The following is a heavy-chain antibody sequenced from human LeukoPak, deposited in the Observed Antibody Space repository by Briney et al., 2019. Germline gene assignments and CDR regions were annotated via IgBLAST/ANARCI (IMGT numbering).Heavy chain of an antibody. CDR1: GYTFTSYG. D-gene: IGHD3-10*01. V-gene: IGHV1-18*01. J-gene: IGHJ3*02. CDR3: ATTTYYYGSGSYAFDI. CDR2: ISAYNGNT. Sequence: ASVKVSCKASGYTFTSYGISWVRQAPGQGLEWMGWISAYNGNTNYAQKLQGRVTMTTDTSTSTAYMELRSLRSDDTAVYYCATTTYYYGSGSYAFDIWGQGTMITVSS.